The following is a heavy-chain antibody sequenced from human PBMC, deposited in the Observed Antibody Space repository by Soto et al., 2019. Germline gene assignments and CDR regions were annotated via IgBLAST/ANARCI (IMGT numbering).Heavy chain of an antibody. D-gene: IGHD2-2*03. J-gene: IGHJ4*02. CDR1: GFTFSSYA. Sequence: PGGSLRLSCAASGFTFSSYAINWVRQAPEKGLEWVSSIGGGGGTTYYADSVKGRFTISRDNSKNTLYLQMNSLRAEDTAVYYCTKDWIRFDYWGQGTLVTVSS. V-gene: IGHV3-23*01. CDR2: IGGGGGTT. CDR3: TKDWIRFDY.